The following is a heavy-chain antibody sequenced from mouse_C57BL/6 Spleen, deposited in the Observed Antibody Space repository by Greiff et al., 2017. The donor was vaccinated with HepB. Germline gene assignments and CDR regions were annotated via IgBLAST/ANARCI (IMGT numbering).Heavy chain of an antibody. Sequence: VKLMESGAELVKPGASVKISCKASGYAFSSYWMNWVKQRPGKGLEWIGQIYPGDGDTNYNGKFKGKATLTADKSSSTAYMQLSSLTSEDSAVYFCARENYYGSSYDAMDYWGQGTSVTVSS. J-gene: IGHJ4*01. V-gene: IGHV1-80*01. CDR2: IYPGDGDT. D-gene: IGHD1-1*01. CDR3: ARENYYGSSYDAMDY. CDR1: GYAFSSYW.